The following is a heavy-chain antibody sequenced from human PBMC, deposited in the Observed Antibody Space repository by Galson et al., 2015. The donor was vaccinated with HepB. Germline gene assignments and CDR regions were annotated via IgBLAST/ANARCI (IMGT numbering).Heavy chain of an antibody. CDR3: ARGRLPHLGNYYGSGSYYKAILFDY. D-gene: IGHD3-10*01. CDR2: ISAYNGNT. Sequence: SVKVSCKASGYTFTSYGISWVRQAPGQGLEWMGWISAYNGNTNYAQKLQGRVTMTTDTSTSTAYMELRSLRSDDTAVYYCARGRLPHLGNYYGSGSYYKAILFDYWGQGTLVTVSS. V-gene: IGHV1-18*01. J-gene: IGHJ4*02. CDR1: GYTFTSYG.